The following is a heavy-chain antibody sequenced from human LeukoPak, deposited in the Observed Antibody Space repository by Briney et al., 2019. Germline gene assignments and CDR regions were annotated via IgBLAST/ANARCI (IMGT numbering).Heavy chain of an antibody. CDR2: INPSGGST. D-gene: IGHD2-15*01. CDR1: GYTFTSYY. V-gene: IGHV1-46*01. J-gene: IGHJ6*02. Sequence: ASVKVSCKASGYTFTSYYMHWVRQAPGQGLEWMGIINPSGGSTSYAQKFQGRVTMTRDTSTSTVYMELSSLRSEDTAVYYCARGGVVVAAPGYYGMDVWGQGTTVTVSS. CDR3: ARGGVVVAAPGYYGMDV.